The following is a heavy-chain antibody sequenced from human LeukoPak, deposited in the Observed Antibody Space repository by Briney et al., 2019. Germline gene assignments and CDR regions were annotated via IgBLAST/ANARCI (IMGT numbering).Heavy chain of an antibody. V-gene: IGHV3-30*04. CDR1: GFTFSSYV. D-gene: IGHD3-22*01. CDR2: ISYDGSNE. J-gene: IGHJ4*02. CDR3: AKDSLRGVYDSSGYYYGYFDY. Sequence: PGGSLRLSCAASGFTFSSYVMHWVRQAPGKGLEWVAIISYDGSNEYYADSVKGRFTISRDNSKNTLYLQMNSLRAEDTAVYYRAKDSLRGVYDSSGYYYGYFDYWGQGTLVTVSS.